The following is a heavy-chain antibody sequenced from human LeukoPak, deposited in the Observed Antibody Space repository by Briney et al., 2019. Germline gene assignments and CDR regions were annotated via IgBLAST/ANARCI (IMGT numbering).Heavy chain of an antibody. D-gene: IGHD6-13*01. Sequence: GGSLRLSCAASGFTFSSYWMHWVRQAPGKGLVWVSRINSDGSSTSYADSVKGRFTISRDNAKNSLYLQMNSLRAEDTAVYYCAGNPGIAAAGNNYWGQGTLVTVSS. CDR1: GFTFSSYW. CDR3: AGNPGIAAAGNNY. J-gene: IGHJ4*02. V-gene: IGHV3-74*01. CDR2: INSDGSST.